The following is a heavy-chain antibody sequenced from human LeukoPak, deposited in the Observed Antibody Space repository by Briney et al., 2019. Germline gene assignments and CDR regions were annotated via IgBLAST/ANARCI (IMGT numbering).Heavy chain of an antibody. V-gene: IGHV1-2*02. CDR2: INPNSGGT. Sequence: GASVKVSCKTSGYTFTGYYMHWVRQAPGQGLEWMGWINPNSGGTNYAQKFQGRVTMTRDTSICTAYMELSGLRSDDTAVYYCARGGIAAAGSDYWGQGTLVTVSS. CDR3: ARGGIAAAGSDY. CDR1: GYTFTGYY. J-gene: IGHJ4*02. D-gene: IGHD6-13*01.